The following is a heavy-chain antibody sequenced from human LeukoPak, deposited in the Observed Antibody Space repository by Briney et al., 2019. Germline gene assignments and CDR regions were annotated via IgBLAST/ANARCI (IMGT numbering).Heavy chain of an antibody. J-gene: IGHJ5*02. CDR1: GFTVSSNY. CDR2: IYSGGST. Sequence: GGSLRLSCAASGFTVSSNYMSLVRQAPGKGLEWVSVIYSGGSTYYADSVKGRFTISRHNSKNTLYLQMNSLRAEDTAVYYCASFTRSRFDPWGQGTLVTVSS. V-gene: IGHV3-53*04. CDR3: ASFTRSRFDP.